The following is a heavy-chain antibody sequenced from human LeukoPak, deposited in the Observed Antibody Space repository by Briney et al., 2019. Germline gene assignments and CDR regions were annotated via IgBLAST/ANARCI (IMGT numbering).Heavy chain of an antibody. D-gene: IGHD3-22*01. J-gene: IGHJ4*02. CDR2: IKSKTSGETT. CDR1: GFTFTAAW. CDR3: VADVFESSAYPFDD. V-gene: IGHV3-15*01. Sequence: GGSLRLSCAASGFTFTAAWMSWVRQAPGKGLEWVGLIKSKTSGETTDYGAPVKGRFSISRDDSKNTVYLQMNSLKTEDTALYFCVADVFESSAYPFDDWGQGNLVTVSS.